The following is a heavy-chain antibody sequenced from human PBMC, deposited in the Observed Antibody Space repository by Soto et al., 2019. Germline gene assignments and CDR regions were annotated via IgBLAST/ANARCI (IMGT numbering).Heavy chain of an antibody. CDR1: GGSISSSSYY. J-gene: IGHJ4*02. CDR2: IYYSGST. V-gene: IGHV4-39*01. D-gene: IGHD6-19*01. Sequence: QLQLQESGPGLVKPSETLSLTCTVSGGSISSSSYYWGWIRQPPGKGLEWIGSIYYSGSTYYNPSLKSRVTISVDTSKNQFSLKLSSVTAADTAVYYCAGLYSSGWYGGGYFDYWGQGTLVTVSS. CDR3: AGLYSSGWYGGGYFDY.